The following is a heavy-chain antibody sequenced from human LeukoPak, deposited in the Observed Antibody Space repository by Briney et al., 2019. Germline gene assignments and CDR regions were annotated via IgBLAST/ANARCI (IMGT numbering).Heavy chain of an antibody. Sequence: GGSLRLSCAASGFTFSSYSMNWVRQAPGKGLEWVSYISSSSSTIYYADSVKGRFTISRDNSKNTLYLQMNSLRAEDTAVYYCARDLEMATIFLFGYWGQGTLVTVSS. CDR1: GFTFSSYS. V-gene: IGHV3-48*01. CDR2: ISSSSSTI. CDR3: ARDLEMATIFLFGY. J-gene: IGHJ4*02. D-gene: IGHD5-12*01.